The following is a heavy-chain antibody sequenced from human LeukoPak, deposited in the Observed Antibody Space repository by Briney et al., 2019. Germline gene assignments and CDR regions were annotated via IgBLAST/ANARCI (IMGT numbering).Heavy chain of an antibody. CDR1: GFTFGDYY. CDR3: NRQHYGDY. V-gene: IGHV3-49*04. CDR2: IRSKAYGGTT. J-gene: IGHJ4*02. Sequence: GGSLRLSCTASGFTFGDYYMSWVRQAPGKGLEWVGFIRSKAYGGTTEYAASVKGRFTISRDDSKNIAYPQMNSLKTDDTAMYYCNRQHYGDYWGQGTLVTVSS.